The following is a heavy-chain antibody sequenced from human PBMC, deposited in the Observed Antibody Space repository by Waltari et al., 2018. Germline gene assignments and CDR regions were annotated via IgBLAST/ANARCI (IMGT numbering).Heavy chain of an antibody. Sequence: EVQLVESGGGLVQPGRSLRLSCTASGFTFGDYAMSWVRQAPGKGLEWVGCIRSKAYGGTTEYAAAVKGRFTISRDDSKSIAYLQMNSLKTEDTVVYYCTRIRITIFGVVKIGDYWGQGTLVTVSS. V-gene: IGHV3-49*04. D-gene: IGHD3-3*01. CDR3: TRIRITIFGVVKIGDY. J-gene: IGHJ4*02. CDR2: IRSKAYGGTT. CDR1: GFTFGDYA.